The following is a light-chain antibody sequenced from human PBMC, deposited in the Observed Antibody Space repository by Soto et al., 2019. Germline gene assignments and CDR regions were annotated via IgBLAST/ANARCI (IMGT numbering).Light chain of an antibody. J-gene: IGKJ1*01. V-gene: IGKV3-20*01. Sequence: EIVLTQSPGTVSLSPGERGTLSCRASQSVSSTYLAWYQQKPGQAPRLLIYGASSRATGIPDRFSGSGSGTDSTLTISRLEPEDFAVYYCQQYGSSPWTFGQGTKVDIK. CDR2: GAS. CDR1: QSVSSTY. CDR3: QQYGSSPWT.